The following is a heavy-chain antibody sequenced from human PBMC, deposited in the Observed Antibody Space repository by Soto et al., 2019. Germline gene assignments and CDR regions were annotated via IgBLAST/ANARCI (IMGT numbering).Heavy chain of an antibody. CDR3: AASSSVAAAGYFKF. Sequence: QVQLVQSGAEVKEPGSSVKVSCKATGDLFNNYAFNWVRQAPGQGLGWMGRISPLFSTTNYAQKFQGRVTIGADELTTIVYLEVSKLESADTSMYYCAASSSVAAAGYFKFWGQGTLVTVSP. V-gene: IGHV1-69*01. CDR1: GDLFNNYA. D-gene: IGHD6-13*01. CDR2: ISPLFSTT. J-gene: IGHJ4*02.